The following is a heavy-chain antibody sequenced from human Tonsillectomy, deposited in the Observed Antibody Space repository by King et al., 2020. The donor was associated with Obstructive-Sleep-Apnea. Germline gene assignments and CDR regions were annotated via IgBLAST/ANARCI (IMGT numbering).Heavy chain of an antibody. CDR3: ARDRGWSPWDY. V-gene: IGHV3-7*03. J-gene: IGHJ4*02. CDR1: GFTFSSYW. D-gene: IGHD6-19*01. Sequence: GQLVQSGGGLVQPGGSLRLSCAASGFTFSSYWMNWVRQAPGKGLEWVANIKQDGSEKYYVDSVKGRFTISRDNAENSMYLQMNSLRAEDTAVYYCARDRGWSPWDYWGQGTLVTVSS. CDR2: IKQDGSEK.